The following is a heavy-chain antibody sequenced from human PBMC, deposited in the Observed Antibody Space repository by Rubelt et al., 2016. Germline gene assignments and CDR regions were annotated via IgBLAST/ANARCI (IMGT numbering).Heavy chain of an antibody. J-gene: IGHJ4*02. V-gene: IGHV3-21*01. CDR3: AREQSFIAAAGGLDY. D-gene: IGHD6-13*01. CDR1: GFTFSSYS. CDR2: ISSSSSYI. Sequence: AASGFTFSSYSMNWVRQAPGKGLEWVSSISSSSSYIYYADSVKGRFTISRDNAKNSLYLQMNSLRAEDTAVYYCAREQSFIAAAGGLDYWGQGTLVTVSS.